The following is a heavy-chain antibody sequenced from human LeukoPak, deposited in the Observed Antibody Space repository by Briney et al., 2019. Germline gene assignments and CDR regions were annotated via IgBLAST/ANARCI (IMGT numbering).Heavy chain of an antibody. CDR3: ARGESITIFGMVRGGYFDY. J-gene: IGHJ4*02. CDR2: IYPGDSDT. V-gene: IGHV5-51*01. CDR1: GYSFTSYW. Sequence: GESLKISCKGSGYSFTSYWIGWVRQMPGKGLEWMGIIYPGDSDTRYSPSFQGQVTISADKSISTAYLQWSSLKASDTAMYYCARGESITIFGMVRGGYFDYWGQGTLVTVSS. D-gene: IGHD3-3*01.